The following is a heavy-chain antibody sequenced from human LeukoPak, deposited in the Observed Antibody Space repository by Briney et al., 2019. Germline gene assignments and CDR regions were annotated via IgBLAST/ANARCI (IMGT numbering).Heavy chain of an antibody. V-gene: IGHV6-1*01. J-gene: IGHJ6*03. CDR1: GDSVSSNSAA. Sequence: SQTLSLTCAISGDSVSSNSAAWNWIRQSPSRGLEWLGRTYYRSKLYNDYAVSVKSQITINPDTSKNQFSLQLTSVTPEDTAVYYCARSPLSYGRYYYYYYYMDVWGKGTTVTVSS. CDR2: TYYRSKLYN. CDR3: ARSPLSYGRYYYYYYYMDV. D-gene: IGHD1-26*01.